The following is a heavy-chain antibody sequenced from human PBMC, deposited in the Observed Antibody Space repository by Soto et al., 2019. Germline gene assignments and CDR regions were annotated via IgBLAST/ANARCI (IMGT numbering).Heavy chain of an antibody. Sequence: PGGSLRLSCAASGFTFSNYGMHWVRQAPGKGLEWVAVISYDGSNKYYADSVKGRFTISRDNSKNTPPLQMNSLRAEDTAVYYCAKDGKDLSSGWFRSNFDYWGQGTLVTVSS. CDR2: ISYDGSNK. D-gene: IGHD6-19*01. CDR3: AKDGKDLSSGWFRSNFDY. J-gene: IGHJ4*02. CDR1: GFTFSNYG. V-gene: IGHV3-30*18.